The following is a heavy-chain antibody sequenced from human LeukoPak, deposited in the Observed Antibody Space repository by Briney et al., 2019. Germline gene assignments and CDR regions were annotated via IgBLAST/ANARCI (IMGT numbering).Heavy chain of an antibody. D-gene: IGHD6-13*01. CDR1: GGSISSYY. V-gene: IGHV4-4*07. Sequence: PSETPSLTCTVSGGSISSYYWSWIRQPAGKGLEWIGRIYTSGSTNYNPSLKSRVTMSVDTSKNQFSLKLSSVTAADTAVYYCARDSSSWYMGEYYYYGMDVWGQGTTVTVSS. CDR3: ARDSSSWYMGEYYYYGMDV. J-gene: IGHJ6*02. CDR2: IYTSGST.